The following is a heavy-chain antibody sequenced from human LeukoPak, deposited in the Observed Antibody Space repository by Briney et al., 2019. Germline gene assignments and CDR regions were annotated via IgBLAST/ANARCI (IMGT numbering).Heavy chain of an antibody. J-gene: IGHJ4*02. D-gene: IGHD3-22*01. CDR3: ARVYDSSGYQRDY. Sequence: KPSETLSLTCTVSGGSISSGSYYWSWIRQPAGKGLEWIGRIYTSGSTNYNPSLKSRVTISVDTSKNQFSLKLSSVTAADTAVYYCARVYDSSGYQRDYWGQGTLVTVSS. CDR1: GGSISSGSYY. CDR2: IYTSGST. V-gene: IGHV4-61*02.